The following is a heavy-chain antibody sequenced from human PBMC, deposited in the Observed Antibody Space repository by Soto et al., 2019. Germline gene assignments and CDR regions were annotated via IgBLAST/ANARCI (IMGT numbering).Heavy chain of an antibody. V-gene: IGHV3-72*01. Sequence: EVQLVESGGGLVQPGGSLRLSCAASGFTFSDHYMDCVRQAPGKGLEWVGRTRNKANSYTTEYAASVKGRFTISRDDSKNSLYLQMNSLKTEDTAVYYCARERWGYGYRAGLLDLWGRGTLVTVSS. J-gene: IGHJ2*01. CDR3: ARERWGYGYRAGLLDL. D-gene: IGHD5-18*01. CDR2: TRNKANSYTT. CDR1: GFTFSDHY.